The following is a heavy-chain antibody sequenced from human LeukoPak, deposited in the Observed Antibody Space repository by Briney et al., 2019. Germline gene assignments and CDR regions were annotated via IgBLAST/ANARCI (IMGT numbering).Heavy chain of an antibody. CDR2: ISSSGGST. CDR3: ARAAQVTGRPNLGGHFDY. V-gene: IGHV3-23*01. Sequence: PGGSLSLSCADSDFTFSSFAMSWVLQPPGKGLEWVSTISSSGGSTFYAQSPKGRFTISRDNNEKSLYLQMNSLGVEDTAVYYCARAAQVTGRPNLGGHFDYWGQGTLVTVSS. CDR1: DFTFSSFA. J-gene: IGHJ4*02. D-gene: IGHD6-6*01.